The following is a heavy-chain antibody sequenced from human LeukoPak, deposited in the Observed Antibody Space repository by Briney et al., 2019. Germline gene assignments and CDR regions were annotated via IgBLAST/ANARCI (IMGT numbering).Heavy chain of an antibody. Sequence: ASVKVSCKASGYTFTSYDINWVRQATGQGLEWMGWMNPNSGNTGYAQKFQVRVTMTTDTSTSTAYMELRSLTSDDTAVYYCARDKAVTTELTQYFQHWGQGTLVTVSS. D-gene: IGHD4-11*01. V-gene: IGHV1-8*01. CDR1: GYTFTSYD. CDR3: ARDKAVTTELTQYFQH. CDR2: MNPNSGNT. J-gene: IGHJ1*01.